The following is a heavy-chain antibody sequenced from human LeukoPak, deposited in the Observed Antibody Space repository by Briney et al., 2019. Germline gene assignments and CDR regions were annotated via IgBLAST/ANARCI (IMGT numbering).Heavy chain of an antibody. J-gene: IGHJ6*03. Sequence: ASETLSLTCTVSGGSISSSSYYWGWIRQPPGKGLEWIGSIYYSGSTYYNPSLKSRVTISVDTSKNQFSLKLSSVTAADTAVYYCAREDITMVRGVKSRYMDVWGKGTTVTVSS. CDR1: GGSISSSSYY. D-gene: IGHD3-10*01. CDR2: IYYSGST. V-gene: IGHV4-39*07. CDR3: AREDITMVRGVKSRYMDV.